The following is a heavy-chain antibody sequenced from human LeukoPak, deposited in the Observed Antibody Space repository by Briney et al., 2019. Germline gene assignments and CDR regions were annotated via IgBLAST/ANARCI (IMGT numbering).Heavy chain of an antibody. CDR2: INPNSGGT. V-gene: IGHV1-2*02. CDR3: ARGWREYYGSGSYYDYYCYMDV. D-gene: IGHD3-10*01. CDR1: GYTFTGYY. J-gene: IGHJ6*03. Sequence: GASVKVSCKASGYTFTGYYMHWVRQAPGQGLEWMGWINPNSGGTNYAQKFQGRVTMTRDTSISTAYMELSRLRSDDTAVYYCARGWREYYGSGSYYDYYCYMDVWGKGTTVTISS.